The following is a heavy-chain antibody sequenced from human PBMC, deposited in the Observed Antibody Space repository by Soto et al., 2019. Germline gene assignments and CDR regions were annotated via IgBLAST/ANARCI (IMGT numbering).Heavy chain of an antibody. CDR3: ARSWALLEVLDY. V-gene: IGHV1-69*13. CDR1: GGTFSSYA. J-gene: IGHJ4*02. CDR2: IIPIFGTA. Sequence: GASVKVSCKASGGTFSSYAISWVRQAPGQGLEWMGGIIPIFGTANYAQKFQGRVTITADESTSTAYMELSSLRSEDTAVYYCARSWALLEVLDYWGQGTLVTVS. D-gene: IGHD1-26*01.